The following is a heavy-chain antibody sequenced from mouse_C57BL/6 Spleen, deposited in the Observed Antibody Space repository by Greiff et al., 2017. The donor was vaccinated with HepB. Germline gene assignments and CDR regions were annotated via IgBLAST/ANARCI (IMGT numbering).Heavy chain of an antibody. CDR3: ARYDYDDGPWFAY. V-gene: IGHV7-3*01. D-gene: IGHD2-4*01. Sequence: DVMLVESGGGLVQPGGSLSLSCAASGFTFPDYYMSWVRQPPGKALEWLGFIRNKANGYTTEYSASVKGRFTISRDNSQSILYLQMNALRAEDSATYYCARYDYDDGPWFAYWGQGTLVTVSA. CDR1: GFTFPDYY. J-gene: IGHJ3*01. CDR2: IRNKANGYTT.